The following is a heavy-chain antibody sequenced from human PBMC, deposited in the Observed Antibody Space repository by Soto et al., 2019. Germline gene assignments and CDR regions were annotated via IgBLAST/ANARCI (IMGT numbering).Heavy chain of an antibody. D-gene: IGHD1-26*01. CDR1: GFTFNRYA. Sequence: ELPLVESGGGLVQPGGSLRLSCAASGFTFNRYAMHWVRRAPGKGLEYVSAISSNGGSTYYANSVTGRFTISRDNSKSTLSLQMGSLRAVDMAVYYCARDTKSGSYSLAYWGQGTLVTVSS. CDR2: ISSNGGST. CDR3: ARDTKSGSYSLAY. V-gene: IGHV3-64*01. J-gene: IGHJ4*02.